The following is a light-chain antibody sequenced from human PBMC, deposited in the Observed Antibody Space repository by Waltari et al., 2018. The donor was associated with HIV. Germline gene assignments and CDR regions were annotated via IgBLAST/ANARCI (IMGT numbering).Light chain of an antibody. Sequence: QSALTQPASVSGSPGQSITTSCTGTSRDVGGHTYVSRYQQHPGKAPKLVIYDFSNRPSGVSNRFSGSKSGNTASRTISGLQAEDEADYYCSSYTSSSALYVVFGGGTKLTVL. V-gene: IGLV2-14*03. J-gene: IGLJ2*01. CDR1: SRDVGGHTY. CDR2: DFS. CDR3: SSYTSSSALYVV.